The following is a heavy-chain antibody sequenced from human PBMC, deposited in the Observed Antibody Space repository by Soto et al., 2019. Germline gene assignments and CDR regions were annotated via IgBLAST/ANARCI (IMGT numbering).Heavy chain of an antibody. CDR3: ARVVRFEKAFAY. Sequence: SETLSLTCTVSGGSISSGDYYWSWIRQPPGKGLEWIGYIYYSGSTYYNQSLKSRVTISVDTSKNQFSLKLSSVTAADTAVYYCARVVRFEKAFAYWGQRTMVTGSS. CDR1: GGSISSGDYY. J-gene: IGHJ4*02. V-gene: IGHV4-30-4*01. CDR2: IYYSGST. D-gene: IGHD3-10*01.